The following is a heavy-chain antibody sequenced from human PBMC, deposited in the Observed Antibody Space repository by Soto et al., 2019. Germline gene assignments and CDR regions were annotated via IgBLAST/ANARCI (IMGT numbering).Heavy chain of an antibody. CDR3: ARDGGGMTTVTTCHY. CDR2: IHSSSNYI. V-gene: IGHV3-21*01. D-gene: IGHD4-17*01. Sequence: EVQLVESGGGLVKPGGSLRLSCAASGFTFSRYSMNWVRQAPGKGLEWVSSIHSSSNYIYYADSVRGRFTISRDNAKNSLFLQMNRLRADDTAMYYCARDGGGMTTVTTCHYWGQGTLVTVSS. CDR1: GFTFSRYS. J-gene: IGHJ4*02.